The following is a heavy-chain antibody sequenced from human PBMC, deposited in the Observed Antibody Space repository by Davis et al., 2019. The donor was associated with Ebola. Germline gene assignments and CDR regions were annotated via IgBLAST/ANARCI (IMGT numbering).Heavy chain of an antibody. D-gene: IGHD5-12*01. CDR1: GDSVARRSGG. Sequence: HSQTLSLTCAISGDSVARRSGGWNWIRQSPSRGLEWLGRTYYSSKWYDGYAESVKSRIIISPDTSKNQFSLQLSSVTPEDTAVYYCARGWLRGGMDVWDKGTTVTVSS. CDR2: TYYSSKWYD. J-gene: IGHJ6*04. V-gene: IGHV6-1*01. CDR3: ARGWLRGGMDV.